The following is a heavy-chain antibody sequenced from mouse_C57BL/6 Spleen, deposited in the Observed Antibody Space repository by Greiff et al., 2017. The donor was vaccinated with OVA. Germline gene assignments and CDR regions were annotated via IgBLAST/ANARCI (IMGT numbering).Heavy chain of an antibody. CDR2: ISYDGSN. D-gene: IGHD1-1*01. CDR3: ARDWYYGSSYVAWFAY. Sequence: EVKLQESGPGLVKPSQSLSLTCSVTGYSITSGYYWNWIRQFPGNKLEWMGYISYDGSNNYNPSLKNRISITRDTSKNQFFLKLNSVTTEDTATYYCARDWYYGSSYVAWFAYWGQGTLVTVSA. CDR1: GYSITSGYY. J-gene: IGHJ3*01. V-gene: IGHV3-6*01.